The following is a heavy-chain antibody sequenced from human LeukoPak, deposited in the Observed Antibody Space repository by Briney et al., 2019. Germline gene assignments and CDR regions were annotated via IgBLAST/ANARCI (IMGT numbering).Heavy chain of an antibody. J-gene: IGHJ4*02. Sequence: PGGSLRLSCAASGFTFSSYWMSWVRQAPGKGLEWVANIKQDGSEKYYVDSVKGRFTISRDNAKNSLYLQMNSLRAEDTAVYYCARDSISIVAVVAATPGPFGCWGQGTLVTVSS. CDR2: IKQDGSEK. CDR1: GFTFSSYW. CDR3: ARDSISIVAVVAATPGPFGC. V-gene: IGHV3-7*01. D-gene: IGHD2-15*01.